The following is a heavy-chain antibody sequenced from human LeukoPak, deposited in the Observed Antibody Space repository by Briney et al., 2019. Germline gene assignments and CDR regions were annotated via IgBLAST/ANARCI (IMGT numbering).Heavy chain of an antibody. CDR3: AREGLLWFGEPGGFDP. Sequence: PSETLPLTCTVSGGSISSGGYYWSWIRQHPGKGLEWIGYIYYSGSTYYNPSLKSRVTISVDTSKNQFSLKLSSVTAADTAVYYCAREGLLWFGEPGGFDPWGQGTLVTVSS. V-gene: IGHV4-31*03. D-gene: IGHD3-10*01. CDR2: IYYSGST. CDR1: GGSISSGGYY. J-gene: IGHJ5*02.